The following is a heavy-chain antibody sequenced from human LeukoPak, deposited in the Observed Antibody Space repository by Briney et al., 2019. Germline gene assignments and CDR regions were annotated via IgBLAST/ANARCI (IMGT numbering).Heavy chain of an antibody. V-gene: IGHV3-7*03. CDR1: GFTFSGYW. D-gene: IGHD3/OR15-3a*01. Sequence: PGGSLRLSCAASGFTFSGYWMSWVRQAPGKGLEWVANIKHDGSDTYYVDSVKDRFTISRDNAKNTLYLQMNSLRAEDTAVYYCARRSAPCGLDYWGQGTLVTVSS. CDR2: IKHDGSDT. J-gene: IGHJ4*02. CDR3: ARRSAPCGLDY.